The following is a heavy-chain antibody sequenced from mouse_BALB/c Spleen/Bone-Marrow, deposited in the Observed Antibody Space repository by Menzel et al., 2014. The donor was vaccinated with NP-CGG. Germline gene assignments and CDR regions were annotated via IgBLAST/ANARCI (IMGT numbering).Heavy chain of an antibody. CDR1: GFPFSRYD. Sequence: EVNVVESGGGLVKPGGSLKLSCAASGFPFSRYDMSWVRQTPEKRLEWVATISSGGPYTYYPVSVKGRFTISRDNARNTLCLQMSGLRSEDTALYYCARQDGYDGTWFAYWGQGTLVTVSA. CDR2: ISSGGPYT. V-gene: IGHV5-9*02. D-gene: IGHD2-2*01. CDR3: ARQDGYDGTWFAY. J-gene: IGHJ3*01.